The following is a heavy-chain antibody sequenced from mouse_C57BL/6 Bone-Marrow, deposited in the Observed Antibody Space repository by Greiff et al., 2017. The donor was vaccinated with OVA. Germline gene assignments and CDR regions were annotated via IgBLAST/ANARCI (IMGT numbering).Heavy chain of an antibody. CDR1: GYTFTSYW. CDR2: INPSNGGT. V-gene: IGHV1-53*01. D-gene: IGHD2-5*01. J-gene: IGHJ4*01. CDR3: ATYYSNYRVYYYAMDY. Sequence: QVQLQQPGTELVKPGASVKLSCKASGYTFTSYWMHWVKQRPGQGLEWIGNINPSNGGTNYNEKFKSKATLTVDKSSSTAYMQLSSLTSEDSAVYYCATYYSNYRVYYYAMDYWGQGTSVTVSS.